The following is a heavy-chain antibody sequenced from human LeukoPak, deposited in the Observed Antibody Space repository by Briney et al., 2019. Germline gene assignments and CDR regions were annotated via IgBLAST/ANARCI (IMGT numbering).Heavy chain of an antibody. Sequence: GGSLRLSCAASGFTFSSYWMHWVRQGPGKGLVWVSRINSGGSSTSYADSVKGRFTISRDNAKNTLSLQMNSLRDEDTAVYYCARGVGATTVDYWGQGTLVTVSS. CDR1: GFTFSSYW. CDR2: INSGGSST. D-gene: IGHD1-26*01. V-gene: IGHV3-74*01. J-gene: IGHJ4*02. CDR3: ARGVGATTVDY.